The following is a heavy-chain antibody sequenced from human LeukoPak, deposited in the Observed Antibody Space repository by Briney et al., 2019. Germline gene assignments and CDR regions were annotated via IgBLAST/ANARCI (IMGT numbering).Heavy chain of an antibody. CDR3: ARNRNVELFAYLGY. D-gene: IGHD1-14*01. V-gene: IGHV3-53*01. Sequence: GGSLRLSCAASGFSVTTNYISWVRQAPGKGLEWVSVIYTGGGTNYADSVKGRFIISRENSKNTVYLQMNSLRAEDTAVYYCARNRNVELFAYLGYWGQGTLVTVSS. J-gene: IGHJ4*02. CDR1: GFSVTTNY. CDR2: IYTGGGT.